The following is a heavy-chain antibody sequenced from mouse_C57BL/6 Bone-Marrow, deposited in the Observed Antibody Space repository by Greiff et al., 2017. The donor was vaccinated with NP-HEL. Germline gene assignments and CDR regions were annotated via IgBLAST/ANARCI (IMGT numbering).Heavy chain of an antibody. V-gene: IGHV5-4*01. CDR2: ISDGGSYT. CDR3: ARGGATTVEKGGY. CDR1: GFTFSSYA. D-gene: IGHD1-1*01. J-gene: IGHJ2*01. Sequence: EVHLVESGGGLVKPGGSLKLSCAASGFTFSSYAMSWVRQTPEKRLEWVATISDGGSYTYYPDNVKGRFTISRDNAKNNLYLQMSHLKSEDTAMYYCARGGATTVEKGGYWGQGTTLTVSS.